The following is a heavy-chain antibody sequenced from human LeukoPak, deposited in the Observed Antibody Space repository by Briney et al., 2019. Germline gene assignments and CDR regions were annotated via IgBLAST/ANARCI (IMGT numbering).Heavy chain of an antibody. Sequence: GGSLRLSCAASGFTFSSYAMSWVRQAPGKGLEWVSYISSSSSTIYYADSVKGRFTISKDNAKNSLYLQMNSLRAEDTAVYYCARGAYYYEDWGQGTLVTVSS. V-gene: IGHV3-48*01. D-gene: IGHD3-22*01. CDR1: GFTFSSYA. CDR2: ISSSSSTI. J-gene: IGHJ4*02. CDR3: ARGAYYYED.